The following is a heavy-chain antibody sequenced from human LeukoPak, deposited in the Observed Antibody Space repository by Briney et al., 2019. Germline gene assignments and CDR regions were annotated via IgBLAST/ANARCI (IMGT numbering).Heavy chain of an antibody. V-gene: IGHV1-8*01. Sequence: ASVRVSCKASGYIFDRYDSNWVRQATGKGLEWMGWMNPKTGNTGYAQNFQGRVNMTSDTPMNTAYMELNSLKSEDAAVYYCVIARYSSAWFDSWGHGTLVIVSS. J-gene: IGHJ5*01. CDR2: MNPKTGNT. CDR3: VIARYSSAWFDS. CDR1: GYIFDRYD. D-gene: IGHD6-19*01.